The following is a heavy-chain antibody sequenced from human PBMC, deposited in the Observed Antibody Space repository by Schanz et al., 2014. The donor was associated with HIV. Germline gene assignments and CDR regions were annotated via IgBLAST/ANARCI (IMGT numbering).Heavy chain of an antibody. V-gene: IGHV3-23*01. Sequence: EVQLLESGGGLVQPGGSLRLSCVVSGFTFSNYAMTWVRQAPGKELEWVSVMTTNGDRTYYADSVKGRFTISRDNSKNTLYLQMDSLRAEDTAVYYCVSPYSSGWYTPPFHYWGQGTLVTVSA. D-gene: IGHD6-13*01. CDR2: MTTNGDRT. CDR3: VSPYSSGWYTPPFHY. J-gene: IGHJ4*02. CDR1: GFTFSNYA.